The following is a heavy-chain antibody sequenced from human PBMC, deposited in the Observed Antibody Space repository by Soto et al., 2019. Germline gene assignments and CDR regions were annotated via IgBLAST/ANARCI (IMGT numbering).Heavy chain of an antibody. CDR2: IIPILGIA. V-gene: IGHV1-69*02. D-gene: IGHD5-18*01. Sequence: QVQLVQSGAEVKKPGSSVKVSCKASGGTFSSYTISWVRQAPGQGLEWMGRIIPILGIANYAQKFQGRVTITADNSTSTDYMELSRLRSEDTAVYYSARVSLDTAMAHYWGQGTLVTVSS. J-gene: IGHJ4*02. CDR3: ARVSLDTAMAHY. CDR1: GGTFSSYT.